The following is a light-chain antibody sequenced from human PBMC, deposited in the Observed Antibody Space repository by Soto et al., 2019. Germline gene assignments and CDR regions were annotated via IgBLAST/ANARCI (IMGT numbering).Light chain of an antibody. V-gene: IGKV1-6*01. CDR2: AAS. Sequence: ATQMTQSASSLSASVGDTVTITCRASQGIRNELAWYQQAPGKAPKLLIYAASSVQSGVPSRFSGSGSDTDFILTITSLQPEDFATYYCLQDFDYPRTFGQGTKVEI. CDR3: LQDFDYPRT. J-gene: IGKJ1*01. CDR1: QGIRNE.